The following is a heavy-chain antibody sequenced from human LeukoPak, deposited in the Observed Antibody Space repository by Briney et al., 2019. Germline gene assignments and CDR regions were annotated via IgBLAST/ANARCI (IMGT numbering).Heavy chain of an antibody. CDR3: ARLYYYDSSGYVDY. CDR1: GGSISSSNSY. D-gene: IGHD3-22*01. J-gene: IGHJ4*02. Sequence: SETLSLTCTVSGGSISSSNSYWGWIRQPPGKGLEWIGSIHYSGSTYYNPSLKGRVTISVDTSKNQFFPKLSSVTAADTAVYYCARLYYYDSSGYVDYWGQGTLVAVSS. CDR2: IHYSGST. V-gene: IGHV4-39*01.